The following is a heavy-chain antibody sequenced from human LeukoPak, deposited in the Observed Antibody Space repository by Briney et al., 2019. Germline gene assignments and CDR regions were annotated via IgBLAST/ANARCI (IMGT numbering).Heavy chain of an antibody. CDR1: GGTFSSYA. Sequence: SVKVSCKASGGTFSSYAISWVRQAPGQGLEWMGGVIPIFGTANYAQKFQGRVTITADESTSTAYMELSSLRAEDTAVYYCARDLGMEWDVDSSGPEGFHHWGQGTLVTVSS. J-gene: IGHJ1*01. D-gene: IGHD3-22*01. V-gene: IGHV1-69*13. CDR3: ARDLGMEWDVDSSGPEGFHH. CDR2: VIPIFGTA.